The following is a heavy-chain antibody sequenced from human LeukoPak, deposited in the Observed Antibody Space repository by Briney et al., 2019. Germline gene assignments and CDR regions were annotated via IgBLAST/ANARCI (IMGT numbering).Heavy chain of an antibody. Sequence: GGSLRLSCAASGFTFSSYAMHWVRQAPGKGLEWVAVISYDGSNKYYADSVKGRFTISRDNSKNTLYLQMNSLRAEDTAVYYCAKDVVGPFDYWGQGTLVTVSS. D-gene: IGHD1-26*01. CDR2: ISYDGSNK. CDR1: GFTFSSYA. J-gene: IGHJ4*02. CDR3: AKDVVGPFDY. V-gene: IGHV3-30-3*01.